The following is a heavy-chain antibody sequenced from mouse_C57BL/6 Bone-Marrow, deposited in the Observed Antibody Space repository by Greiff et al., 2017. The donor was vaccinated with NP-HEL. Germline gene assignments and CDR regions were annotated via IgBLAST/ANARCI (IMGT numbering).Heavy chain of an antibody. V-gene: IGHV5-4*01. Sequence: EVKLVESGGGLVKDGGERKRGGGEEGGPWRRRAVGGARETPEKRLDWVATISDGGSYTYYPDNVKGRFTISRDNAKNNLYLQMSHLKSEDTAMYYCARDPLWRRFAYWGQGTLVTVSA. J-gene: IGHJ3*01. CDR1: GGPWRRRA. D-gene: IGHD1-1*02. CDR2: ISDGGSYT. CDR3: ARDPLWRRFAY.